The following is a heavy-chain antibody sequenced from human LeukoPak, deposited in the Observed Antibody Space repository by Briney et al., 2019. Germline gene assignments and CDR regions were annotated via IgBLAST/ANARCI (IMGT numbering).Heavy chain of an antibody. CDR1: GGTFSSYA. Sequence: ASVKVSCKASGGTFSSYAISWVRQATGQGLEWMGGIIPIFGTANYAQKFQGRVTITADESTSAAYMELSSLRSEDTAVYYCARDLTAMVKFAWFDPWGQGTLVTVSS. J-gene: IGHJ5*02. D-gene: IGHD5-18*01. CDR3: ARDLTAMVKFAWFDP. V-gene: IGHV1-69*01. CDR2: IIPIFGTA.